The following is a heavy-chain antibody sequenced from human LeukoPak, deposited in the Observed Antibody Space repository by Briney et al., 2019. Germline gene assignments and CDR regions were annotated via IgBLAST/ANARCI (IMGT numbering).Heavy chain of an antibody. CDR2: IYYSGST. J-gene: IGHJ4*02. D-gene: IGHD1-1*01. V-gene: IGHV4-59*01. CDR1: GGSISSYY. Sequence: SETLSLTCTVSGGSISSYYWSWIRQPPGKGLEWIGDIYYSGSTNYNPSLKSRVTITVDTSKNQFSLKLSSVTAADTAVYYCARVHNWDFDYWGQGTLVSVSS. CDR3: ARVHNWDFDY.